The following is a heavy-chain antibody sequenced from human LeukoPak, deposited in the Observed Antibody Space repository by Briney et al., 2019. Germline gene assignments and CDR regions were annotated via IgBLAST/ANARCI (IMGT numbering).Heavy chain of an antibody. V-gene: IGHV4-59*01. Sequence: KPSETLSLTCTVSGGSISSYYWSWIRQPPGKGLEWIGYIYYSGSTNYNPSLKSRVTISVDTSKNQFSLKLSSVTAADTAVYYCARTYYYDSSGYYPFDYWGQGTLVTVSS. CDR3: ARTYYYDSSGYYPFDY. J-gene: IGHJ4*02. CDR1: GGSISSYY. D-gene: IGHD3-22*01. CDR2: IYYSGST.